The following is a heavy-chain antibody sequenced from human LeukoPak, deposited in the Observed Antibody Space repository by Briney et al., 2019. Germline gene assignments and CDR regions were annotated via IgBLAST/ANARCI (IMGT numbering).Heavy chain of an antibody. D-gene: IGHD1-26*01. CDR3: ARVRLGRCEDY. J-gene: IGHJ4*02. Sequence: GGSLRLSCAASGFTFSSYSMNWVRQAPGKGLEWVSSISSSSSYIYYADSVKGRFTISRDNAKNSLYLKMNSLRAEDTAVYYCARVRLGRCEDYWGQGTLVTVSS. V-gene: IGHV3-21*01. CDR2: ISSSSSYI. CDR1: GFTFSSYS.